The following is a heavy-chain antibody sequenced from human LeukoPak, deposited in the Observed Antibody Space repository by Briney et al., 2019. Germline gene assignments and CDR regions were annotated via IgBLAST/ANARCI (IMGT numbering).Heavy chain of an antibody. Sequence: SETLSLTCAVYGGSFSGYYWSWIRQPPGKGLEWIGEINHSGSTNYNPSLKSRVTISVDTSKNQFSLKLSSVTAADTAVYYCARQGILTGYPIDYWGQGTLVTVSS. J-gene: IGHJ4*02. CDR2: INHSGST. CDR3: ARQGILTGYPIDY. V-gene: IGHV4-34*01. CDR1: GGSFSGYY. D-gene: IGHD3-9*01.